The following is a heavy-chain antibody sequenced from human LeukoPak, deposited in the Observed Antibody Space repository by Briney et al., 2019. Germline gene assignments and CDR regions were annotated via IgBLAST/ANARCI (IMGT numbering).Heavy chain of an antibody. V-gene: IGHV3-7*01. D-gene: IGHD2-8*02. CDR3: ARDSTGWQADSFDI. CDR2: IKQDGGET. Sequence: GGSLRLSCAASGFTFSSYWMSWVRQAPGKGLGWVADIKQDGGETYYADFVRGRFTISRDNGKNSLYLQMNSLRVEDTAVYFCARDSTGWQADSFDIWGQGTKVTVSA. CDR1: GFTFSSYW. J-gene: IGHJ3*02.